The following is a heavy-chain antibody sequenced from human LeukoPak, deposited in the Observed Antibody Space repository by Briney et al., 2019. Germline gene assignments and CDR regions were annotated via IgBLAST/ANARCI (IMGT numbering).Heavy chain of an antibody. CDR2: ISSSSSYI. CDR3: ARGREVCSSSSEFDP. D-gene: IGHD6-6*01. CDR1: GFTFSSYS. V-gene: IGHV3-21*01. J-gene: IGHJ5*02. Sequence: GGSLRLSCAASGFTFSSYSMNWVRQAPGKGLEWVSSISSSSSYIYYADSVKGRFTISRDNAKNSLYLQMNSLRAEDTAVYYCARGREVCSSSSEFDPWGQGTLVTVSS.